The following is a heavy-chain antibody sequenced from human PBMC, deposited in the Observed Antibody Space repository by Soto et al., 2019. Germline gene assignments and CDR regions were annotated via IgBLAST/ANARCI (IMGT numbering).Heavy chain of an antibody. CDR2: SRNKANSYTT. V-gene: IGHV3-72*01. J-gene: IGHJ1*01. D-gene: IGHD6-25*01. CDR1: GFILSDHY. Sequence: EVQLVESGGGLVQPGGSLRLSCAASGFILSDHYMDWVRQAPGKGLEWVGRSRNKANSYTTEYVASVKGRFTISRDESKNSLYLQMNSLRTEDTAVYSCASAAPPFQHWGQGTLVTVSS. CDR3: ASAAPPFQH.